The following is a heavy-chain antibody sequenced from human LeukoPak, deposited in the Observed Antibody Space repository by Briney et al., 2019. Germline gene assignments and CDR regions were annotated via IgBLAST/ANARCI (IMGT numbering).Heavy chain of an antibody. CDR3: ARQVKVYAAERYIDY. CDR2: IYYSGST. Sequence: KTSETLSLTCTVSGGSISSSSYYWGWIRQPPGKGLEWIGSIYYSGSTYYNPSLKSRVTISVDTSKNQFSLKLSSVTAADTAVYYCARQVKVYAAERYIDYWGQGTLVTVSS. J-gene: IGHJ4*02. CDR1: GGSISSSSYY. V-gene: IGHV4-39*01. D-gene: IGHD3-16*01.